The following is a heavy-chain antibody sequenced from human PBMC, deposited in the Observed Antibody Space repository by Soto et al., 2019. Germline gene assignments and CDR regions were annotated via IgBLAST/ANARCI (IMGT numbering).Heavy chain of an antibody. D-gene: IGHD1-26*01. V-gene: IGHV4-59*01. CDR1: GGSISSYY. CDR3: ARRGGELPNQNYYCYYGMDV. Sequence: QVQLQESGPGLVKPSETLSLTCTVSGGSISSYYWSWIRQPPGKGLEWIGYIYYSGSTNYNPSLTSRVTISVDTSKNQFSLKLSSVTAADTAVDCCARRGGELPNQNYYCYYGMDVWGQGTTVTVSS. J-gene: IGHJ6*02. CDR2: IYYSGST.